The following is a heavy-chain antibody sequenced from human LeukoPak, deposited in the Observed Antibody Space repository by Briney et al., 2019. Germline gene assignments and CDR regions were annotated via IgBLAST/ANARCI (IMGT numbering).Heavy chain of an antibody. D-gene: IGHD2-2*01. J-gene: IGHJ4*02. V-gene: IGHV3-21*05. Sequence: GGSLRLSCAASGFTFSRYAMNWVRQAPGKGLQWVSYINTDSSDIRYADSVKGRFTISRDNARNTLYLQLSSLRAEDSAVYYCARDTFQPGLIDSWGQGTLVTVSS. CDR1: GFTFSRYA. CDR3: ARDTFQPGLIDS. CDR2: INTDSSDI.